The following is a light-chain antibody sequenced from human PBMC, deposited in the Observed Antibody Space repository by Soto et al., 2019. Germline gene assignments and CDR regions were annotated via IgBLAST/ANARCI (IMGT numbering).Light chain of an antibody. CDR2: ANN. Sequence: VLTQPPSVSAAPGQKVTISCSGSSSNFGNNYVSWYQQVPGMAPKLVIYANNQRPSGISDRFSGSKSDTSATLGITGLQTGDEADYYCGAWDNSLSDWVFGGGTQLTVL. CDR1: SSNFGNNY. CDR3: GAWDNSLSDWV. V-gene: IGLV1-51*01. J-gene: IGLJ3*02.